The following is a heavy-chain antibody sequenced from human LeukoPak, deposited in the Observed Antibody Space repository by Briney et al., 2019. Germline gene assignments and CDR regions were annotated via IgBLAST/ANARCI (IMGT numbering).Heavy chain of an antibody. V-gene: IGHV3-21*01. CDR1: GFTFSSYS. CDR2: ISSGSSYI. CDR3: ARGIDDLRSPY. Sequence: GGSLRLSCAASGFTFSSYSMNWVRQAPGKGLEWVSSISSGSSYIYYADSVKGRFTISRDNAKNSLYLQMNSLRAEDTAVYYCARGIDDLRSPYWGQGTLVTVSS. D-gene: IGHD2-15*01. J-gene: IGHJ4*02.